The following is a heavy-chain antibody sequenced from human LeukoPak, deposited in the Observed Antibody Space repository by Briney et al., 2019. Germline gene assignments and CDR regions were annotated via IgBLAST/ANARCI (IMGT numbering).Heavy chain of an antibody. CDR3: AEDTSGWYDRAEYFQH. CDR1: GFTFDDYA. Sequence: GGSLRLSCAASGFTFDDYAMHWVRQAPGEGLEWVSGISWNSGSIGYADSVKGRFTISRDNAKNSLYLQMNSLRAEDTALYYCAEDTSGWYDRAEYFQHWGQGTLVTVSS. J-gene: IGHJ1*01. V-gene: IGHV3-9*01. D-gene: IGHD6-19*01. CDR2: ISWNSGSI.